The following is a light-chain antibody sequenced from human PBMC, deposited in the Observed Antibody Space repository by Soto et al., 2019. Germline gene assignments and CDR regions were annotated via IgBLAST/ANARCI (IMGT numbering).Light chain of an antibody. V-gene: IGLV2-14*01. CDR1: SSDVGGYNY. Sequence: QSALTQPASVSGSPGQSITISCTGTSSDVGGYNYVSWYQQHPGKAPKLMIYDVSNRPSGVSNRFSGSKSGNTASLTISVLQAEGEADYYCSSYTSSSAPDVIGTG. J-gene: IGLJ1*01. CDR3: SSYTSSSAPDV. CDR2: DVS.